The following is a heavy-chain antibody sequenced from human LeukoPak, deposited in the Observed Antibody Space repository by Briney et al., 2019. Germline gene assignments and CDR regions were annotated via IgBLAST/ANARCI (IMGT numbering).Heavy chain of an antibody. J-gene: IGHJ3*02. Sequence: GGSLRLSCAASGFTFSSYSMNWVRQAPGKGLEWVSSISGNTIYIYYGDSVKGRFIVSRDNAKNSLYLQMNSLRDEDTAVYYCTRGHSGSYQRNDAFDIWGQGTMVTVSS. D-gene: IGHD1-26*01. V-gene: IGHV3-21*01. CDR2: ISGNTIYI. CDR3: TRGHSGSYQRNDAFDI. CDR1: GFTFSSYS.